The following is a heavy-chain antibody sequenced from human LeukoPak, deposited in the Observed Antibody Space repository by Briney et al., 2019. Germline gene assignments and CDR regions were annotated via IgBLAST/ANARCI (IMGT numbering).Heavy chain of an antibody. CDR3: ARDASPGYFDL. CDR2: ITNDGSAT. Sequence: GGSLRLSCAVSGFTFSNYWMHWVRQGPGEGLAWVSRITNDGSATGYADSVKGRFTISRDNAKNTLYLHMDSLSPEDTAVYYCARDASPGYFDLWGRGTLVTVSS. J-gene: IGHJ2*01. V-gene: IGHV3-74*01. CDR1: GFTFSNYW.